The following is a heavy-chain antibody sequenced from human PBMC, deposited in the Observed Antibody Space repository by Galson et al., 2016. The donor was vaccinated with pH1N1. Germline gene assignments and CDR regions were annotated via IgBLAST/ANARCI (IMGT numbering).Heavy chain of an antibody. D-gene: IGHD3-10*01. V-gene: IGHV3-48*04. CDR2: ISSSSSTI. J-gene: IGHJ6*03. Sequence: SLRLSCAASGSTFSSYSMNWVRQAPGKGLEWVSYISSSSSTIYYADSVKGRFTISSDNAKNSLYLQMNSLRAEDKAVYYCARDQGGYGSASFPAYYYYMDVWGKGTTVTVSS. CDR3: ARDQGGYGSASFPAYYYYMDV. CDR1: GSTFSSYS.